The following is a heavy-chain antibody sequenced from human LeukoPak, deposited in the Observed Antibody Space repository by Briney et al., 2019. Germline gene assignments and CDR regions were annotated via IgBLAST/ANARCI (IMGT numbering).Heavy chain of an antibody. Sequence: GASVKVSCKASGYTFTSYYMHWVRQAPGQGLEWMGIINPSGGSTSYAQKFQGRVTMTRDTSTSTVYMELSSLRSEDTAVYYCARSGDLPKGYCSGGSCFLQDWGQRTLVTVSS. CDR2: INPSGGST. CDR1: GYTFTSYY. J-gene: IGHJ1*01. V-gene: IGHV1-46*01. D-gene: IGHD2-15*01. CDR3: ARSGDLPKGYCSGGSCFLQD.